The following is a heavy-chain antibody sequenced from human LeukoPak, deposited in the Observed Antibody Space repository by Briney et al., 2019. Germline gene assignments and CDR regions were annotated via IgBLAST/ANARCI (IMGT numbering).Heavy chain of an antibody. CDR1: GFTFSSYS. V-gene: IGHV3-7*01. CDR2: INPDGNKK. J-gene: IGHJ4*02. Sequence: GGSLRLYCAASGFTFSSYSMNWVRQAPGKGLEWVASINPDGNKKYSADSVKGRFTISRDNAENSLYLQMNSLRVEDTAFYYCARDLAYSRLDYWGQGMLVTVSS. D-gene: IGHD5-18*01. CDR3: ARDLAYSRLDY.